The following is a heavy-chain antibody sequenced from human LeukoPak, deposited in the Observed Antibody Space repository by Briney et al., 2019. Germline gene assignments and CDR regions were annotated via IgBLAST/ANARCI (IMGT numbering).Heavy chain of an antibody. CDR3: ASYYCSSTYCSGMDV. CDR1: GGSFSGYY. V-gene: IGHV4-34*01. J-gene: IGHJ6*02. Sequence: SETLSLTCAVYGGSFSGYYWSWIRQPPGKGLEWIGEINHSGSTNYNPSLKSRVIILVDTSKNQFSLKLSSVTAADTAVYYCASYYCSSTYCSGMDVWGQGTTVTVSS. CDR2: INHSGST. D-gene: IGHD2-2*01.